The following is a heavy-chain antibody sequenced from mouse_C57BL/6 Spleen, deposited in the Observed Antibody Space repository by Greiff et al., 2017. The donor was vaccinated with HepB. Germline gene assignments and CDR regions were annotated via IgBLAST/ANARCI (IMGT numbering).Heavy chain of an antibody. Sequence: EVQLQESGPGLVKPSQSLSLTCSVTGYSITSGYYWNWIRQFPGNKLEWMGYISYDGSNNYNPSLKNRISITRDTPTNQFFLKLNSVTTEDTATYYCARGGDFDYWGQGTTLTVSS. CDR3: ARGGDFDY. J-gene: IGHJ2*01. CDR2: ISYDGSN. CDR1: GYSITSGYY. V-gene: IGHV3-6*01.